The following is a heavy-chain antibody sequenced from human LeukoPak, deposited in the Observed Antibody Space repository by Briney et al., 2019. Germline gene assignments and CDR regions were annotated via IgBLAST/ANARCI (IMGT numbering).Heavy chain of an antibody. D-gene: IGHD3-16*01. J-gene: IGHJ4*02. CDR3: AKGYYDYVWGSYYFYY. CDR1: GFTFSSYA. V-gene: IGHV3-23*01. Sequence: GGSLRLSCAASGFTFSSYAMSWVRQAPGKGLEWVSAISGSGGSTYYADSVKGRFTISRDNSRDTLYLQMNSPRAEDTAVYYFAKGYYDYVWGSYYFYYWGQGTLVTVSS. CDR2: ISGSGGST.